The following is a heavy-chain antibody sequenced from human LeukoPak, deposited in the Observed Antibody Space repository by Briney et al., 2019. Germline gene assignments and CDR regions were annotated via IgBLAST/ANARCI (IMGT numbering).Heavy chain of an antibody. CDR2: ISGSAGNT. D-gene: IGHD3-3*01. Sequence: PGGSLRLSCAASGFTFSIYAISWVRQAPGKGLEWISAISGSAGNTYYADSVKGRFTISRDNSKNTMYLQMNSLRAEDTAVYYCAKDLVNNYDFWSGYYIGFDYWGQGTLVTVAS. J-gene: IGHJ4*02. CDR3: AKDLVNNYDFWSGYYIGFDY. V-gene: IGHV3-23*01. CDR1: GFTFSIYA.